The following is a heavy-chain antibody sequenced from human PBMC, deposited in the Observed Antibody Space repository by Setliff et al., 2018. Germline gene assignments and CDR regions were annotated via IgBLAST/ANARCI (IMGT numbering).Heavy chain of an antibody. CDR3: AKFGPLDLTGDWAFDN. J-gene: IGHJ4*02. CDR2: IYYDGRT. D-gene: IGHD7-27*01. CDR1: GGSITSHSYY. Sequence: SETLSLTCTVSGGSITSHSYYWAWIRQPPGKGLEWTGSIYYDGRTFSHPSLKSRVTISVDTSKKQFSLKLSSVTAADTAVYYCAKFGPLDLTGDWAFDNWGQGTLVTVSS. V-gene: IGHV4-39*07.